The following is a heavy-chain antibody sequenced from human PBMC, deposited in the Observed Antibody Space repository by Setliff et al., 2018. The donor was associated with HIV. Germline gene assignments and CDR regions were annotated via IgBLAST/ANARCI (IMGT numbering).Heavy chain of an antibody. Sequence: SATLSLTCTVSGGSMSTHYWSWIRQTPGKGLEWIGHIYTTGSTHYNPSLRSRVTISIDTSKSHFSLRLKSVTAADTALYYCASGSPFDGFDMWGQGTMVTVSS. CDR3: ASGSPFDGFDM. CDR1: GGSMSTHY. CDR2: IYTTGST. J-gene: IGHJ3*02. V-gene: IGHV4-59*11. D-gene: IGHD1-26*01.